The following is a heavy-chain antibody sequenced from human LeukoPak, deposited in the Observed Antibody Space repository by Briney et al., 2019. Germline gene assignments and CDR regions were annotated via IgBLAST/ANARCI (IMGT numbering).Heavy chain of an antibody. CDR1: GFTFSSYA. J-gene: IGHJ3*02. Sequence: GGSLRLSCAASGFTFSSYAMSWVRQAPGKGLEWASAISGSGGSTYYADSVKGRFTISRDNAKNSLYLQMNSLRAEDTAVYYCARVGSGYTNDAFDIWGQGTMVTVSS. D-gene: IGHD5-12*01. CDR3: ARVGSGYTNDAFDI. CDR2: ISGSGGST. V-gene: IGHV3-23*01.